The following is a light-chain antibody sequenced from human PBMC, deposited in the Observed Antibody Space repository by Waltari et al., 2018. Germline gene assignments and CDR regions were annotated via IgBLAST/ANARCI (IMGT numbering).Light chain of an antibody. CDR1: SSNIGAGYA. CDR2: VNH. CDR3: QSFGIGLNGWV. J-gene: IGLJ2*01. Sequence: QSVLTQPPSVSGAPGQWATTSCTGSSSNIGAGYAVHWYQQLPGTAPKLLIYVNHRRPSGVPDRFTCSGSPTAASLAITGLEPEDEADYYRQSFGIGLNGWVVGGGTKVTVL. V-gene: IGLV1-40*01.